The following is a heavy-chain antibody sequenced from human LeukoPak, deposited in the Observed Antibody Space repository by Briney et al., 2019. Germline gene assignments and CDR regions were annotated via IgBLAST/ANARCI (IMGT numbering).Heavy chain of an antibody. J-gene: IGHJ5*02. D-gene: IGHD6-6*01. CDR1: GYTFTGYY. V-gene: IGHV1-8*02. CDR3: ARGRGIAARYVDP. Sequence: GASVKVSCKASGYTFTGYYMHWVRQATGQGLEWMGWMNPNSGNTGYAQKFQGRVTMTRNTSISTAYMELSSLRSEDTAVYYCARGRGIAARYVDPWGQGTLVTVSS. CDR2: MNPNSGNT.